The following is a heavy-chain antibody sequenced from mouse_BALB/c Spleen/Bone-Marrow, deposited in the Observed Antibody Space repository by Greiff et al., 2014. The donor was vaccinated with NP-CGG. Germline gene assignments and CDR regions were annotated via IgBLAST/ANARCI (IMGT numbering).Heavy chain of an antibody. Sequence: VQLQQSGAELVKPGASVKLSCTASGFNIKDTYMHWVKQRPEQGLEWIGRIDPANGNTKYDPKFQGKATITADTTSNTAYLQLSSLTSEDTAVYYCARWEYYAMDYWGQGTSVTVSS. CDR1: GFNIKDTY. J-gene: IGHJ4*01. V-gene: IGHV14-3*02. D-gene: IGHD4-1*01. CDR2: IDPANGNT. CDR3: ARWEYYAMDY.